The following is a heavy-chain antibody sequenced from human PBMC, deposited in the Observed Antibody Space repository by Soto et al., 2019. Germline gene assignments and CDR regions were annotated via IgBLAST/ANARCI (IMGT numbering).Heavy chain of an antibody. V-gene: IGHV3-33*01. CDR1: GFTFSSYG. CDR2: IWYDGSNK. D-gene: IGHD6-13*01. CDR3: ARDGAAEYYFDY. Sequence: QVQLVESGGGVVQPGRSLRLSCAASGFTFSSYGMHWVRQAPGKGLEWVAVIWYDGSNKYYADSVKGRFTISRDNSKNTLYLQMNSLSAEDTAVYYCARDGAAEYYFDYWGQGTMVTVSS. J-gene: IGHJ4*02.